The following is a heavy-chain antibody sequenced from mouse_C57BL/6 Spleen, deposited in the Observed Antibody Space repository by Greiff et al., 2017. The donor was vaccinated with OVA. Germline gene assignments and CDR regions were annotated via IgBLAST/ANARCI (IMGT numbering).Heavy chain of an antibody. V-gene: IGHV1-81*01. CDR3: ARGDSSMSYEVDY. Sequence: VQLQQSGAELARPGASVKLSCKASGYTFTSYGISWVKQRTGQGLEWIGEIYPRNGNTYYNEKFKGKATLTADKSSSTAYMQLSSLTSEDSAVYFCARGDSSMSYEVDYWGQGTTLTVSS. CDR1: GYTFTSYG. J-gene: IGHJ2*01. D-gene: IGHD2-12*01. CDR2: IYPRNGNT.